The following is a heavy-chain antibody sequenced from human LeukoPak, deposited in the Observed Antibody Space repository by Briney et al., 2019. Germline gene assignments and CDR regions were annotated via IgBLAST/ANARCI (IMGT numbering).Heavy chain of an antibody. Sequence: ASVKVSCKASGYTFTGYYMHWVRQAPGQGLEWMGGINPNSGGTNYAQKFQGRVTMTRDTSISTAYMELSRLRSDDTAVYYCARDFCSGGSCYSRFDYWGQGTLVTVSS. D-gene: IGHD2-15*01. CDR1: GYTFTGYY. V-gene: IGHV1-2*02. CDR2: INPNSGGT. CDR3: ARDFCSGGSCYSRFDY. J-gene: IGHJ4*02.